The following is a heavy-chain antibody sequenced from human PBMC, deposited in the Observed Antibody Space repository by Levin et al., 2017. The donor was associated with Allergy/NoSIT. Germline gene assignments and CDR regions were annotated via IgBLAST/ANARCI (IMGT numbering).Heavy chain of an antibody. D-gene: IGHD7-27*01. V-gene: IGHV3-9*01. Sequence: SCAASGFTFGDYAMHWVRQAPGKGLEWVSGINWNRDKIGYADSVRVRFTISRDNAKNSLYLQMNSLGPEDTALYYCAKGLNWGSPNTFDYWGQGTLVTVSS. J-gene: IGHJ4*02. CDR3: AKGLNWGSPNTFDY. CDR2: INWNRDKI. CDR1: GFTFGDYA.